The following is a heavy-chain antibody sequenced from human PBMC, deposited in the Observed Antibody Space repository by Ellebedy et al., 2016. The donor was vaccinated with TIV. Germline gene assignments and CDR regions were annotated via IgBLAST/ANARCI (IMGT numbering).Heavy chain of an antibody. CDR3: ARDGVYSASPKVVSFDN. D-gene: IGHD3-22*01. CDR1: GFTFSTYG. J-gene: IGHJ3*02. CDR2: IWYDGNNK. V-gene: IGHV3-33*01. Sequence: PGGSLRLSCAASGFTFSTYGMHWVRQAPGKGLEWVAFIWYDGNNKKYVDSVKGRFTISRDNSKNTLYLQMDSLRAEDTAMYYCARDGVYSASPKVVSFDNWGQGTMVTVSS.